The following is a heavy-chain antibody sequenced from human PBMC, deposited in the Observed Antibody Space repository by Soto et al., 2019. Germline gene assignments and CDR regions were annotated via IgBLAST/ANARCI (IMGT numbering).Heavy chain of an antibody. Sequence: SETLSLTCAVSGGSISSSNWWSWVRQPPGKGLELIGSIYYSGSIYYNPSLKSQVTLSVDTSKNQFSLKLSSVTAADTAVYYCARQGSDYGDYIDYWGQGTLVTVSS. D-gene: IGHD4-17*01. CDR2: IYYSGSI. CDR1: GGSISSSNW. CDR3: ARQGSDYGDYIDY. V-gene: IGHV4-39*01. J-gene: IGHJ4*02.